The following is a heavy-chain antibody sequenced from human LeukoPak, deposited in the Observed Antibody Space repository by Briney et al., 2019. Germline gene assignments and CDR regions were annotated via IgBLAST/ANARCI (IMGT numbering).Heavy chain of an antibody. J-gene: IGHJ6*03. CDR2: IYYSGST. CDR3: AAKEGNGEDFSTTSGLYYYYFMDV. V-gene: IGHV4-39*07. D-gene: IGHD2-8*01. Sequence: PSETLSLTCTVSGGSISSSHYYWGWLRQPPGKGLEGIGSIYYSGSTFYNRSLKIRVTISVDTSKNQFSLKLSSVTAADTGVYYCAAKEGNGEDFSTTSGLYYYYFMDVWGKGTTVTVSS. CDR1: GGSISSSHYY.